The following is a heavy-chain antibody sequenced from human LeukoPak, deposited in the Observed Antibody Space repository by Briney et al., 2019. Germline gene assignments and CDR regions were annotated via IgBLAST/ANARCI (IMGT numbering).Heavy chain of an antibody. CDR3: ANPSPMVVTPTDY. V-gene: IGHV3-23*01. J-gene: IGHJ4*02. CDR2: ISGSGGST. D-gene: IGHD4-23*01. CDR1: GVPFSSYA. Sequence: PGGSLRLSCAASGVPFSSYAMSWVRQAPGKGLEWVSAISGSGGSTYYADSVKGRFTISRDNSKNTLYLQMNSLRAEDPAVYYCANPSPMVVTPTDYWGQGTLVTVSS.